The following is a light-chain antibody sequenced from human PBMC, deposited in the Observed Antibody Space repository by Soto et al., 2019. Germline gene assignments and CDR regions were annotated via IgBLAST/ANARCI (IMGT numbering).Light chain of an antibody. J-gene: IGKJ1*01. Sequence: EIVLTQSPVTLSVSPGERVTLSCRASQRLTSNLAWYLQRPGQAPRLLIYGASIRATDIPARFIGSASGTEFTLTISSLQSEDFAVYYCQQYITWPRAFGQGTNVGIK. CDR1: QRLTSN. CDR2: GAS. CDR3: QQYITWPRA. V-gene: IGKV3-15*01.